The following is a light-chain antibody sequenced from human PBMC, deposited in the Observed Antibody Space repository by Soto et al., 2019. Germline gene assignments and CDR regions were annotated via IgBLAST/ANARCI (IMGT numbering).Light chain of an antibody. V-gene: IGKV3-20*01. Sequence: EIVLTQSPGTLSLSPGERATLSCRASQSVSNSYLAWYQQKPGQAPRLLIYAASSRATGIPDRFSGSGSGTDFTLTISGLEPEDFAVYYCQQYASSRTFGQGTKVESK. CDR1: QSVSNSY. J-gene: IGKJ1*01. CDR2: AAS. CDR3: QQYASSRT.